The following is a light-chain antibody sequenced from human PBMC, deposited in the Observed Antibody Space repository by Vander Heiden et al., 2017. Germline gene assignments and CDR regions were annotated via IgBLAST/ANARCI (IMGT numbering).Light chain of an antibody. CDR1: QDISNY. CDR3: QQYDNLPLT. J-gene: IGKJ4*01. V-gene: IGKV1-33*01. CDR2: DAT. Sequence: DIQITLSPSSLSASVADRLTITCQASQDISNYLNWHQQKPGKAPKLLIYDATNLEAGVPSRFSGSGSGTDFTFTISILHPEDVTTYYCQQYDNLPLTFGGGTKVEIK.